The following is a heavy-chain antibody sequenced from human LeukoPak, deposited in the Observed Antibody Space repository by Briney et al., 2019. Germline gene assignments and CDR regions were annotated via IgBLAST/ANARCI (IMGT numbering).Heavy chain of an antibody. Sequence: GGSLRLSCAASGFTFDDYAMHWVRQAPGKGLVWVSRINPDGTTTSYADSVKGRFTISRDNAKDTVYLQMNSLRAEDTAVYYCARVSIGWYSFDYWGQGTLVTVSS. CDR1: GFTFDDYA. D-gene: IGHD6-19*01. CDR2: INPDGTTT. CDR3: ARVSIGWYSFDY. J-gene: IGHJ4*02. V-gene: IGHV3-74*01.